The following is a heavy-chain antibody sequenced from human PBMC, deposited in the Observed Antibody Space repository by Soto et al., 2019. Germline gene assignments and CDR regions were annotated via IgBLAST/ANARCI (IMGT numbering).Heavy chain of an antibody. CDR3: ARECTAWPLAYGLDV. CDR1: GFTFSTYS. V-gene: IGHV3-21*01. CDR2: ISSRSDI. D-gene: IGHD2-8*02. J-gene: IGHJ6*02. Sequence: PXVSLRLSCVGSGFTFSTYSINWVRQAPGKGLEWVSSISSRSDIYYADSVKGRFTISRDNAKNSVSLQMNSLRAEDTAVYYCARECTAWPLAYGLDVWGQGTTVTV.